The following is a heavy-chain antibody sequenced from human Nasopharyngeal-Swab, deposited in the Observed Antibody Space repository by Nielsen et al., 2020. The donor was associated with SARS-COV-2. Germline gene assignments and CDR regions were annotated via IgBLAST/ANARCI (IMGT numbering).Heavy chain of an antibody. Sequence: SLKISCAASGFTFDDYAMHWVRQAPGKGLEWVSGISWNSGSIGYAESVKGRFTISRDNAKNSLYLKMNSLRAEDTALYYCAKAYYDFWSGYRIYGMDVWGQGTTVTVSS. D-gene: IGHD3-3*01. CDR2: ISWNSGSI. V-gene: IGHV3-9*01. CDR3: AKAYYDFWSGYRIYGMDV. J-gene: IGHJ6*02. CDR1: GFTFDDYA.